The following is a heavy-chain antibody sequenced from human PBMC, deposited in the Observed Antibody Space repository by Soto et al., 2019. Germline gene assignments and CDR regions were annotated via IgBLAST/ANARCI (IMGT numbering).Heavy chain of an antibody. CDR2: ISYDGSNK. CDR3: ARDGYSSGWSYGMDV. J-gene: IGHJ6*02. V-gene: IGHV3-30-3*01. D-gene: IGHD6-19*01. Sequence: QVQLVESGGGVVQPGRSLRLSCAASGFTFSSYAMHWVRQAPGKGLEWVAVISYDGSNKYYADSVKGRFTISRDNSKNTLYLQMNSLRAEDTAVYYCARDGYSSGWSYGMDVWGQGTTVTVSS. CDR1: GFTFSSYA.